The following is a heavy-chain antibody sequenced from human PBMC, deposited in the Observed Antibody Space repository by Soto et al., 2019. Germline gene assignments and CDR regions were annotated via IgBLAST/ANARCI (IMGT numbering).Heavy chain of an antibody. CDR3: ARHGGTVTTMDSGWFDP. J-gene: IGHJ5*02. CDR2: ISYTGST. D-gene: IGHD4-17*01. CDR1: GVSIYSSPYF. Sequence: SETLSLTCSVSGVSIYSSPYFWGWIRQSPGKGLEWIGTISYTGSTYYNPSLRSRVTISEDTSKNQFSLKLSSVTAADTAVYYCARHGGTVTTMDSGWFDPWGQGTLVTVSS. V-gene: IGHV4-39*01.